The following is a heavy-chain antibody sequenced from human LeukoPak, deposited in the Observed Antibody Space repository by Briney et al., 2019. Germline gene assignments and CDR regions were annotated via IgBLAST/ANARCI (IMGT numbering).Heavy chain of an antibody. CDR2: ISSSCSTI. Sequence: SLRLSCAASGFTFSSYEMNWVRQAPGKWLEWVSYISSSCSTIYYADSVKGRFTISRDSSKNSLYLQMTRLRAEDTAVYYCAELGITMIGGVWGKGTTVTISS. V-gene: IGHV3-48*03. CDR3: AELGITMIGGV. D-gene: IGHD3-10*02. J-gene: IGHJ6*04. CDR1: GFTFSSYE.